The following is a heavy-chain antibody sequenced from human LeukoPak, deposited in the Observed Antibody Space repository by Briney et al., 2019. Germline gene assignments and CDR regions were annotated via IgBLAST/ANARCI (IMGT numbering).Heavy chain of an antibody. Sequence: GDSLKISCKGSGYSFTSYWIGWVRQMPGKGLEWMGIIYPGDSDTIYSPSFQGQVTISADKSISTAYLQWNSLKASDTAMYYCARVVADHFDYWGQGTLVTVSS. CDR3: ARVVADHFDY. D-gene: IGHD5-12*01. CDR2: IYPGDSDT. J-gene: IGHJ4*02. CDR1: GYSFTSYW. V-gene: IGHV5-51*01.